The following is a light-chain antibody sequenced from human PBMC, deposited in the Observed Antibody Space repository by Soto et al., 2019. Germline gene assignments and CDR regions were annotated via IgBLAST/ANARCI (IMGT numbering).Light chain of an antibody. CDR2: AAS. CDR1: QSVSSSY. Sequence: EIVLTQSPGTLSLSPGERATLSCRASQSVSSSYLAWYQQKPGQAPRLLIYAASSRATGIPDRFSGSGSGTDFTLTISRLEPEYFAVYYCQHSWTFGQGTKVELK. J-gene: IGKJ1*01. CDR3: QHSWT. V-gene: IGKV3-20*01.